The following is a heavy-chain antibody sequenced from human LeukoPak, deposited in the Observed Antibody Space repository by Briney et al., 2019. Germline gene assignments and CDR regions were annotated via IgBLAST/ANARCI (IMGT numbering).Heavy chain of an antibody. J-gene: IGHJ4*02. Sequence: SVKVSCKASGGTFSSYGISWVRQAPGQGLEWMGGIIPMFGTGNYAQKFQGRVTITADESTGTAYMELSSLRSEDTAVYYCAREKGLGYSSSWYYFDYWGQGTLVTVSS. CDR3: AREKGLGYSSSWYYFDY. CDR1: GGTFSSYG. D-gene: IGHD6-13*01. V-gene: IGHV1-69*13. CDR2: IIPMFGTG.